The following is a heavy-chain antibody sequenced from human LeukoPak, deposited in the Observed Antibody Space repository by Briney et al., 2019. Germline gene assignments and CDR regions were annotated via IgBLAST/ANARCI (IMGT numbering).Heavy chain of an antibody. CDR2: IYYTGNT. CDR1: GGSISSSNSY. CDR3: ARQTGSGLFTLP. J-gene: IGHJ4*02. D-gene: IGHD3/OR15-3a*01. Sequence: SETLSLTCTVSGGSISSSNSYWGWIRQPPGKGLEWIGSIYYTGNTYYNASLKSRVTISIDTSKNQISLRLTSVTATDTAMYYCARQTGSGLFTLPGGQGTLVTVSS. V-gene: IGHV4-39*01.